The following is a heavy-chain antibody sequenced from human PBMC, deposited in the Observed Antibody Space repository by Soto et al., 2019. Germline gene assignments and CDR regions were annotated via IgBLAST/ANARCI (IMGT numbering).Heavy chain of an antibody. CDR1: GGSISSGDYY. CDR2: IYYSGST. J-gene: IGHJ5*02. D-gene: IGHD3-22*01. Sequence: PSETLSLTCTVSGGSISSGDYYWSWIRQPPGKGLEWIGYIYYSGSTYYNPSLKSRVTISVDTSKNQFSLKLSSVTAADTAVYYCARGLYYYDSSGYSGYNWFDPWGQGTLVTVSS. CDR3: ARGLYYYDSSGYSGYNWFDP. V-gene: IGHV4-30-4*01.